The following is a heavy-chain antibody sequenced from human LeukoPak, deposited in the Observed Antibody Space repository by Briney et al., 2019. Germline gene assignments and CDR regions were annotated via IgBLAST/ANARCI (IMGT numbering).Heavy chain of an antibody. D-gene: IGHD3-9*01. Sequence: GGSLRLSCAASGFTFSSYTMNWVRQAPGKGLEWLSSISGSSRYTYYADSVKGRFTISRDNAKNSLYLQFNSLRAEDTAVYYCARATGYFDWLFPFDYWGQGTLVTVSS. CDR3: ARATGYFDWLFPFDY. CDR2: ISGSSRYT. CDR1: GFTFSSYT. J-gene: IGHJ4*02. V-gene: IGHV3-21*01.